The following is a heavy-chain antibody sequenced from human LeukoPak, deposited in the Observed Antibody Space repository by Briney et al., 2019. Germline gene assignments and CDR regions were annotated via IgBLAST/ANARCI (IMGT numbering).Heavy chain of an antibody. V-gene: IGHV1-8*01. Sequence: ASVKVSCKAPGYTFTSYDINWVRQATGQGLEWMGWMNPNSGNTGYAQKFQGRVTMTRNTSISTAYMELSSLRSEDTAVYYCASDGYYYGSGELWGQGTLVTVSS. CDR2: MNPNSGNT. CDR1: GYTFTSYD. J-gene: IGHJ4*02. D-gene: IGHD3-10*01. CDR3: ASDGYYYGSGEL.